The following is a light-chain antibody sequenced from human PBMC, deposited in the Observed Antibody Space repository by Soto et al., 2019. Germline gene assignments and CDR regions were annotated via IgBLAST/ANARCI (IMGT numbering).Light chain of an antibody. V-gene: IGKV3D-11*01. CDR3: PHPTMWPIT. J-gene: IGKJ5*01. Sequence: IVMTQSPATLSVCPGKRATLSCRAGRGTSSNVAAPPQTPGQAPGLLIRETSSRATATPPRFSCSRPGTHCTLTISCLEPDDSAVYYCPHPTMWPITFCQATRLESK. CDR1: RGTSSN. CDR2: ETS.